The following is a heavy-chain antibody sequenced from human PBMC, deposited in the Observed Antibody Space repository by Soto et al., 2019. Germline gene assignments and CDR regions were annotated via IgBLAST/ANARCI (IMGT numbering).Heavy chain of an antibody. D-gene: IGHD2-15*01. V-gene: IGHV1-69*01. Sequence: QVQLVKSGAEVKKPGSSVKVSCTASGGTFSSYAISWVRQAPGQGLEWMGGIIPIFGTANYAQKFQGRVTITADESTSTAYMELSSLISEDTAVYYCAREELSGGIGSYWGQGTLVTVSS. J-gene: IGHJ4*02. CDR3: AREELSGGIGSY. CDR2: IIPIFGTA. CDR1: GGTFSSYA.